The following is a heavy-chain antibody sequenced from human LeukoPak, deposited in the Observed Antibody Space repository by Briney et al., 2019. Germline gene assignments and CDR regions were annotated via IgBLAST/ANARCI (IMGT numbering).Heavy chain of an antibody. V-gene: IGHV5-51*01. CDR1: GYNFPTYW. CDR3: ARGKSSSGWFDL. Sequence: GESLKISCKGSGYNFPTYWIGWVRQMPGKGLEWIGIIYPDDSDTRYSPSFQGQVSISADKSISTAYLQWSSLRASDTALYYCARGKSSSGWFDLWGQGTRVIISS. D-gene: IGHD6-13*01. CDR2: IYPDDSDT. J-gene: IGHJ5*02.